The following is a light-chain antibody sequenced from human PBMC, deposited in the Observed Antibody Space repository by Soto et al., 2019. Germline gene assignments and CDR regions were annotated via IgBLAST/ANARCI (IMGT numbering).Light chain of an antibody. Sequence: IQLTQSPSSLAASVGDRVTITCRASEGISSYLAWYQQKSGKAPKLLIYASSTLQAGVPSRFSGSGSGTDFTLTIDTLQPEDFATYYSQHLNSYPPLFTFGPGTKVNI. CDR2: ASS. V-gene: IGKV1-9*01. J-gene: IGKJ3*01. CDR3: QHLNSYPPLFT. CDR1: EGISSY.